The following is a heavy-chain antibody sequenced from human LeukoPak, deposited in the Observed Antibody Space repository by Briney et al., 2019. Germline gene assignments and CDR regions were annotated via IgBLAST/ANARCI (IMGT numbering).Heavy chain of an antibody. CDR1: GYTFTSYY. CDR2: MNPNSGNT. D-gene: IGHD3-22*01. J-gene: IGHJ4*02. Sequence: ASVKVSCKASGYTFTSYYINWVRQATGQGLEWMGWMNPNSGNTGYAQKFQGRVTITRHTSISTAYMELSSLRSEDTAVYYCARGSEPRYYDSSTLDFWGQGTLVTVSS. CDR3: ARGSEPRYYDSSTLDF. V-gene: IGHV1-8*03.